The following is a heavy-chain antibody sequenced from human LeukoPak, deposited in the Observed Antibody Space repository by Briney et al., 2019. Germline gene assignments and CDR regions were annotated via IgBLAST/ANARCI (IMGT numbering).Heavy chain of an antibody. Sequence: GGSLRLSCAASGFTFDDYAIHWVRQAPGKGLEWVSLISWDGGSTYYADSVKGRFTISRDNSKNSPYLQMNSLRTEDTALYYCAKDIGSGSYYPRGQYYYYMDVWGKGTTVTISS. V-gene: IGHV3-43*01. J-gene: IGHJ6*03. CDR3: AKDIGSGSYYPRGQYYYYMDV. CDR2: ISWDGGST. CDR1: GFTFDDYA. D-gene: IGHD3-10*01.